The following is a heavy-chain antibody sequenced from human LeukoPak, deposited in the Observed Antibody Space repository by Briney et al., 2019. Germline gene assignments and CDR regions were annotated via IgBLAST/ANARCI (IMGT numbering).Heavy chain of an antibody. CDR2: INHSGST. V-gene: IGHV4-34*01. CDR3: ARAIARLYYDYVWGSYRYTGYFDY. J-gene: IGHJ4*02. Sequence: SETLSLTCAVYGGSFSGYYWSWIRQPPGKGLEWIGEINHSGSTNYNPSLKSRVTISVDTSKNQFSPKLSSVTAADTAVYYCARAIARLYYDYVWGSYRYTGYFDYWGQGTLVTVSS. D-gene: IGHD3-16*02. CDR1: GGSFSGYY.